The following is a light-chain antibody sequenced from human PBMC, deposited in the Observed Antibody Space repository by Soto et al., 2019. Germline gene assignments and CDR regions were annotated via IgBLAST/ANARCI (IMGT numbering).Light chain of an antibody. V-gene: IGLV1-40*01. J-gene: IGLJ1*01. Sequence: QSVLTQPPSVSGAPGQRVTISCSGSSSNFGAGYAVQWYQQLPGTAPKLLIYGNNNRPSGVPDRFSGSKSGTSASLTVSGLQAEDEADYYCVSFAGGTYVFGTGTKVTVL. CDR2: GNN. CDR1: SSNFGAGYA. CDR3: VSFAGGTYV.